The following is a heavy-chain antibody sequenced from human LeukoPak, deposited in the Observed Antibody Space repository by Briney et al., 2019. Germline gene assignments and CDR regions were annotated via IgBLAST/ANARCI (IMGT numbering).Heavy chain of an antibody. CDR1: GGTFSSYA. V-gene: IGHV1-69*06. J-gene: IGHJ4*02. CDR2: IIPIFGTA. CDR3: AARVRATYYYDSSGYY. Sequence: GASVKVSCKASGGTFSSYAISWVRQAPGQGLEWMGGIIPIFGTANYAQKFQGRVTITADKSTSTAYMELSSLRSEDTAVYYCAARVRATYYYDSSGYYWGQGTLVTVSS. D-gene: IGHD3-22*01.